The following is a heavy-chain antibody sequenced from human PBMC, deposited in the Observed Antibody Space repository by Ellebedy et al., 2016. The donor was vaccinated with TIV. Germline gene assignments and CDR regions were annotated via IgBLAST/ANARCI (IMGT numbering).Heavy chain of an antibody. CDR2: IYQDGSGR. J-gene: IGHJ5*02. D-gene: IGHD4-17*01. CDR3: ARRGSYGDYAVQVNSWFDT. V-gene: IGHV3-7*01. CDR1: GFSFRSYW. Sequence: GESLKISCAASGFSFRSYWMSWVRQAPGKGLEWVANIYQDGSGRYYVDSVKGRFTISRDNANNLLFLQINRLRAEDTAVYYCARRGSYGDYAVQVNSWFDTWGQGTLVTVSS.